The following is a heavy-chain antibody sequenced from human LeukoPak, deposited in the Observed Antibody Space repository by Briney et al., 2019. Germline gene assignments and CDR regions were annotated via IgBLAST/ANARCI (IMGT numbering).Heavy chain of an antibody. V-gene: IGHV3-30*03. CDR2: IIENGNSQ. Sequence: PGGSLRLSCAASGFTFSSYAMSWVRQAPGKGLDWVAVIIENGNSQYYADSVKGRFTISRDNYKNTLFLQMNSLRGEDTAMYYCARVQGGGYRTADSWGQGTLVTVSS. D-gene: IGHD6-19*01. CDR1: GFTFSSYA. J-gene: IGHJ4*02. CDR3: ARVQGGGYRTADS.